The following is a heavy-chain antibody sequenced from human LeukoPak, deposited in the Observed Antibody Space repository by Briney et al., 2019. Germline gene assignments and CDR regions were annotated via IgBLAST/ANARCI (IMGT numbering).Heavy chain of an antibody. Sequence: SETLSLTCTVSGDSISGYFWSWIRQPAGKGLEWIGRMHADGDSNYNPSLKSRITLSFDTPENQFSLTLTSVTAADTAVYFCARAPRGCGGSWAFESWGQGTLVNVSS. CDR1: GDSISGYF. CDR3: ARAPRGCGGSWAFES. V-gene: IGHV4-4*07. CDR2: MHADGDS. J-gene: IGHJ4*02. D-gene: IGHD2-21*01.